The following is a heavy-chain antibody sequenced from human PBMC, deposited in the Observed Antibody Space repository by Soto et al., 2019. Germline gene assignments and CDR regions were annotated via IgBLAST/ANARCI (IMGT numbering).Heavy chain of an antibody. V-gene: IGHV4-30-4*01. J-gene: IGHJ5*02. Sequence: PSETLSLTCSVSGGSISSGYYYWSWIRQPPGKGLEWIGNIYYSGNTYYNPSLKSRLIISIDTSKKQFSLKLRSVTAADTAVYYCVRDGTKALRDWFDPWGQGISVTVSS. CDR2: IYYSGNT. CDR1: GGSISSGYYY. CDR3: VRDGTKALRDWFDP. D-gene: IGHD1-1*01.